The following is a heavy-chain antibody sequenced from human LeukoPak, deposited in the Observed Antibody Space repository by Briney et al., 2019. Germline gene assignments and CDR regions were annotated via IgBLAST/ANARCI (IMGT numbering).Heavy chain of an antibody. CDR2: ISGSGGST. CDR3: AIHYYDSSGHLDS. D-gene: IGHD3-22*01. V-gene: IGHV3-23*01. CDR1: GFTFSSYA. Sequence: PGGSLRLSCAASGFTFSSYAMSWVRQAPGKGLEWASGISGSGGSTYYADSMKGRFTISRDNSKNSLYLQMNTLRAEDTAVYYCAIHYYDSSGHLDSWGQGAPVTVSS. J-gene: IGHJ4*02.